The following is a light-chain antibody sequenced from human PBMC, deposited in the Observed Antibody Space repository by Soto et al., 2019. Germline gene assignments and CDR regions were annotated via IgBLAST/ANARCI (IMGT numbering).Light chain of an antibody. J-gene: IGKJ4*01. CDR2: KAS. Sequence: IHMTQSPSTLSASVGDRVTITCRASQSISSWLAWYQQKPGKAPKLLIYKASSLESGVPSRFSGSGSGTEFTLTISSLQPDDFATYYCQQYNSYSRAFGGGTKVDIK. V-gene: IGKV1-5*03. CDR1: QSISSW. CDR3: QQYNSYSRA.